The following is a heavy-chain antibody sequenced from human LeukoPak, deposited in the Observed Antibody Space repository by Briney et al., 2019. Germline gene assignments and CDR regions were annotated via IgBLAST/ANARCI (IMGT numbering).Heavy chain of an antibody. CDR2: MNPNSGTT. Sequence: ASVKVSCKASGYTFTKYDINWVRQATGQGLEWMGWMNPNSGTTGYAQKFQGRVTFTRNTSMSTAYMELRSLRSDDTAVYYCARDAASEAFDIWGQGTMVTVSS. V-gene: IGHV1-8*01. CDR1: GYTFTKYD. J-gene: IGHJ3*02. CDR3: ARDAASEAFDI. D-gene: IGHD2-2*01.